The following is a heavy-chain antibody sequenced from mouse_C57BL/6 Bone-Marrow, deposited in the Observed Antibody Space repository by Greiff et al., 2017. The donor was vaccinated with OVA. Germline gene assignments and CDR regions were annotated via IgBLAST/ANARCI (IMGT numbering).Heavy chain of an antibody. CDR3: ARYGSSYRYWYFDV. CDR2: IYPRSGNT. CDR1: GYTFTSYG. V-gene: IGHV1-81*01. J-gene: IGHJ1*03. Sequence: QVQLQQSGAELARPGASVKLSCKASGYTFTSYGISWVKQRTGQGLEWIGEIYPRSGNTYYNEKFTGKATLTADKSSSTAYMELRSLTSEDSAVYFCARYGSSYRYWYFDVWGTGTTVTVSS. D-gene: IGHD1-1*01.